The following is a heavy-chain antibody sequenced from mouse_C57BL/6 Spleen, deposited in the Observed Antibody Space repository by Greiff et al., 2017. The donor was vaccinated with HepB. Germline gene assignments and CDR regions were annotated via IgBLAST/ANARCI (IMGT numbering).Heavy chain of an antibody. Sequence: QVQLKESGAELVKPGASVKVSCKASGYTFTSYWMHWVKQRPGQGLEWIGRIHPSDSDTNYNQKFKGKATLTVDKSSSTAYMQLSSLTSEASAVYYCAIPEIYYGNYVDFDVWGTGTTVTVSS. CDR2: IHPSDSDT. V-gene: IGHV1-74*01. CDR3: AIPEIYYGNYVDFDV. J-gene: IGHJ1*03. CDR1: GYTFTSYW. D-gene: IGHD2-1*01.